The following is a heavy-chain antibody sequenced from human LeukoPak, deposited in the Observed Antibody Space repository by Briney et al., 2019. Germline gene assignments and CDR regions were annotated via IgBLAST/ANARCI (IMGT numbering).Heavy chain of an antibody. CDR3: ATRAYYYDSSGYYRLDY. CDR2: FDPEDGET. D-gene: IGHD3-22*01. CDR1: GYTLTELS. J-gene: IGHJ4*02. V-gene: IGHV1-24*01. Sequence: ASVKVSCKVSGYTLTELSMHWVRQAPGKGLEWMGGFDPEDGETIYAQKFQGRVTMTEDTSTDTAYMELSSLRSEDTAVYYCATRAYYYDSSGYYRLDYWGQGTLVTVSS.